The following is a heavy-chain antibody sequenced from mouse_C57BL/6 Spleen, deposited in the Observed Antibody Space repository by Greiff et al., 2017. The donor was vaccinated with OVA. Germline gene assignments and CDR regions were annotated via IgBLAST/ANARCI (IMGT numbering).Heavy chain of an antibody. V-gene: IGHV1-26*01. D-gene: IGHD1-1*01. CDR3: ARTVVAPWYCDV. Sequence: VQLQQSGPELVKPGASVKISCKASGYTFTDYYMNWVKQSHGKSLEWIGDINPNNGGTSYNQKFKGKATLTVDKSSSTAYMELRSLTSEDSAVYYCARTVVAPWYCDVWGTGTTVTVSS. CDR1: GYTFTDYY. CDR2: INPNNGGT. J-gene: IGHJ1*03.